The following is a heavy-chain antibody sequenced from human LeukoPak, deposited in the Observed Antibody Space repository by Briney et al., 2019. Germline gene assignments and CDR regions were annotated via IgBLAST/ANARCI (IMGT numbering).Heavy chain of an antibody. CDR3: ARRTNYGIWNY. CDR2: IYYGGST. J-gene: IGHJ4*02. V-gene: IGHV4-39*01. CDR1: GGSISSSTYY. D-gene: IGHD3-10*01. Sequence: SETLSLTCTVSGGSISSSTYYWGWIRQPPGKGLEWIGNIYYGGSTHYNPSLKSRVTISVDTSKNQFSLKMSSVTAADTAVYYCARRTNYGIWNYWGQGTLVTVSS.